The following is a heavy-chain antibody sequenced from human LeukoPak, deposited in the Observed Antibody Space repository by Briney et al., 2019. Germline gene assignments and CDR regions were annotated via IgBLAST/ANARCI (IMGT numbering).Heavy chain of an antibody. CDR1: GFSFTTYS. CDR2: ISSSATTI. D-gene: IGHD4-23*01. Sequence: GGSLRLSCAASGFSFTTYSINWVRQAPGQGLEWVSYISSSATTIYYADSFKGRFTISRDNAKNSVYLQMNSLRAEDTAVYYCARGGRHDYDGRPPDFWGQGTLVTVSS. J-gene: IGHJ4*02. V-gene: IGHV3-48*04. CDR3: ARGGRHDYDGRPPDF.